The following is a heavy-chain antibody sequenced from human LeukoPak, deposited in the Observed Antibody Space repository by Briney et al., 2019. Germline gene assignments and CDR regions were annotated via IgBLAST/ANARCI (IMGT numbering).Heavy chain of an antibody. CDR1: GYSFTTYY. V-gene: IGHV1-46*01. J-gene: IGHJ4*02. CDR3: ARAKAAAGFDY. CDR2: IKPSGGFT. Sequence: ASVKASCKSSGYSFTTYYMHWVRQAPGQGLEWMGIIKPSGGFTSNAQKFQGRVTVTRDTSTSTVYMELSSLRSEDTAVYYCARAKAAAGFDYWGQGTLVTVSS. D-gene: IGHD6-13*01.